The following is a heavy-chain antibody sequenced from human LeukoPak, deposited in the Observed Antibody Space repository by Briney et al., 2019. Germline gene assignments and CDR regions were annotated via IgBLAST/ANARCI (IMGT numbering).Heavy chain of an antibody. CDR1: GFTFSSYA. D-gene: IGHD3-22*01. J-gene: IGHJ4*02. CDR3: AKNLYYYDSSGPIPFDY. CDR2: ISGSGGST. V-gene: IGHV3-23*01. Sequence: GGSLRLSCAASGFTFSSYAMSWVRQAPGKGLEWVSAISGSGGSTYYADSVKGRFTISRDNSENTLYLQMNSLRAEDTAVYYCAKNLYYYDSSGPIPFDYWGQGTLVTVSS.